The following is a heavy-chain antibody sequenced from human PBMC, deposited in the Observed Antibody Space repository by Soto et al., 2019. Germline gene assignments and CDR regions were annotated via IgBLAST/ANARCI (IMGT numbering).Heavy chain of an antibody. CDR3: ARDKITGLFDY. V-gene: IGHV4-39*07. J-gene: IGHJ4*02. Sequence: SETLSLTCTVSGGSVISGSYCWIWIRQPPGKGLEWIGEINHSGSTNYNPSLKSRVTISVDTSKNQFSLKLTSVTAADTAVYYCARDKITGLFDYWGQGTLVTVSS. D-gene: IGHD2-8*02. CDR2: INHSGST. CDR1: GGSVISGSYC.